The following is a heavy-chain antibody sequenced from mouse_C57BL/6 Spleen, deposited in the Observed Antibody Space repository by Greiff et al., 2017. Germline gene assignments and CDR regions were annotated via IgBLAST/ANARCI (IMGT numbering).Heavy chain of an antibody. CDR1: GYSITSGYY. J-gene: IGHJ4*01. V-gene: IGHV3-6*01. CDR2: ISYDGSN. CDR3: AREILRYAMDY. Sequence: VQLQESGPGLVKPSQSLSLTCSVTGYSITSGYYWNWIRQFPGNKLEWMGYISYDGSNNYNPSLKNRISITRDTSKNQFFLKLNSVTTEDTATYYCAREILRYAMDYRGQGTSVTVSS. D-gene: IGHD1-1*01.